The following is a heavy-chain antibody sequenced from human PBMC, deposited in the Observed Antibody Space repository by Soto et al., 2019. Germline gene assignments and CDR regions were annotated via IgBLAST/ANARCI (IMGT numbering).Heavy chain of an antibody. V-gene: IGHV1-18*01. CDR1: GYTFTSYG. Sequence: QVQLVQSGVEVKKPGASVKVSCKASGYTFTSYGISWVRQAPGQGHEWMGLLIPYNGDTIYAQKFQGRVILTTDTATSTAYMELGSLRSDDTAVYYCVRDASSGYRGWWDPWGQGTLVTVSS. CDR3: VRDASSGYRGWWDP. J-gene: IGHJ5*02. D-gene: IGHD5-18*01. CDR2: LIPYNGDT.